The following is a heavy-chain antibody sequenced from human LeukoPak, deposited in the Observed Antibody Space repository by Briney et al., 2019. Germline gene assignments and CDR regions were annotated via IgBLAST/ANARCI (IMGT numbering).Heavy chain of an antibody. CDR1: GGSISSYY. Sequence: SETLSLTCTVSGGSISSYYWSWIRQPPGKGLAWIGYIYYSGSTNYNPSLKSRVTISVDTSKNQFSLKLSSVTAADTAVDYCARRYCGGDCYVNNWFDPWGQGTLVTVSS. CDR2: IYYSGST. V-gene: IGHV4-59*01. J-gene: IGHJ5*02. CDR3: ARRYCGGDCYVNNWFDP. D-gene: IGHD2-21*02.